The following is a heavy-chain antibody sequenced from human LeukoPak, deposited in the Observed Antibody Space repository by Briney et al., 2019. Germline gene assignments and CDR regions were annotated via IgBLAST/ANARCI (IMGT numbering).Heavy chain of an antibody. CDR3: ARGMGLLVPAATWFDP. J-gene: IGHJ5*02. CDR2: INPNSGGT. CDR1: GYTFIAYY. Sequence: ASVKVSCKASGYTFIAYYMHWVRQAPGQGLEWMGWINPNSGGTNYAQKFQGRVTMTRDTSISTAYMDLSRLRSDDTAVYYCARGMGLLVPAATWFDPWGQGTLVTVSS. V-gene: IGHV1-2*02. D-gene: IGHD2-2*01.